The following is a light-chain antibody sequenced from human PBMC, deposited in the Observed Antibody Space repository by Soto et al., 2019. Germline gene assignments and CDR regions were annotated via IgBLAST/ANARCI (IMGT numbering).Light chain of an antibody. CDR2: SGS. Sequence: EIVMTQSPLSLPVTPGEPASISCKSSQSLLHSNGYNYLDWYLQKPGQSPQLLIYSGSNRASGVTDRLRGSGSGTDFTLKISRVEAEDVAVYYCMQALQAPFTFGPGTKVDIK. CDR1: QSLLHSNGYNY. J-gene: IGKJ3*01. CDR3: MQALQAPFT. V-gene: IGKV2-28*01.